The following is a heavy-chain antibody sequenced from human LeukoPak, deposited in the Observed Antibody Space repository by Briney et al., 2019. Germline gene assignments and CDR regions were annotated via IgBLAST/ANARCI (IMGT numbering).Heavy chain of an antibody. CDR3: ARGYDFWSGYNLDFDY. CDR1: GYTFNSYG. V-gene: IGHV1-18*01. Sequence: GASVKVSCKTSGYTFNSYGISWVRQAPGQGLEWMGWISAYNGNTNYAQKLQGRVTMTTDTSTSTAYMELRSLRSDDTAVYYCARGYDFWSGYNLDFDYWGQGTLVTVSS. CDR2: ISAYNGNT. J-gene: IGHJ4*02. D-gene: IGHD3-3*01.